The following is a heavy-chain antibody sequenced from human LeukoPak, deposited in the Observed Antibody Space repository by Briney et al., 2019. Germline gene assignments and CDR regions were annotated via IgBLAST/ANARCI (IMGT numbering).Heavy chain of an antibody. V-gene: IGHV1-69*04. CDR1: GGTFSSYA. J-gene: IGHJ4*02. Sequence: ASVKVSCKASGGTFSSYAISWVRQAPGQGLEWMGRIIPILGIANYAQKFQGRVTIIADKSTSTAYMELSSLRAEDTAVYYCAKDLEGYSYGYEEYYFDYWGQGTLVTVSS. CDR2: IIPILGIA. CDR3: AKDLEGYSYGYEEYYFDY. D-gene: IGHD5-18*01.